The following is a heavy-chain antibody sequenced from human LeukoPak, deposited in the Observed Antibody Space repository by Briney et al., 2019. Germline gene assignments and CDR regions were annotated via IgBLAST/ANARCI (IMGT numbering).Heavy chain of an antibody. V-gene: IGHV1-69*06. CDR2: IIPIFGTA. CDR3: ARFAVHRRITVAGQFGLDY. D-gene: IGHD6-19*01. CDR1: GGTFSSYA. J-gene: IGHJ4*02. Sequence: SVKVSCKASGGTFSSYAISWVRQAPGQGLEWMGGIIPIFGTANYAQKFQGRVTITADKSTSTAYMELSSLRSEDTAVYYCARFAVHRRITVAGQFGLDYWGQGTLVSLSS.